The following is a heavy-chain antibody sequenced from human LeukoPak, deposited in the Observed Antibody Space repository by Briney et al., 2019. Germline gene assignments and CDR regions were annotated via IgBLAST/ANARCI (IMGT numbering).Heavy chain of an antibody. CDR2: ISSSSSTI. Sequence: GGSLRLSCAASGFTFSSYSMNWVRQAPGKGLEWVSYISSSSSTIYYADSVKGRFTISRDNAKNSLYLQMNSLRAEDTAVYYCAKSGRGDYRRVFDYWGQGTLVTVSS. D-gene: IGHD4-17*01. V-gene: IGHV3-48*04. J-gene: IGHJ4*02. CDR1: GFTFSSYS. CDR3: AKSGRGDYRRVFDY.